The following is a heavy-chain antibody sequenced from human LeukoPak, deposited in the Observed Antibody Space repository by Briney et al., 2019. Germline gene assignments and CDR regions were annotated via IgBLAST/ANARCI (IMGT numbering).Heavy chain of an antibody. V-gene: IGHV3-64D*06. CDR3: VSIAVAAYY. J-gene: IGHJ4*02. CDR1: GFTFSSYA. Sequence: PGGSLRLSCSASGFTFSSYAMHWVRQAPGKGLEHVSAISSNGGSTYYADSVKGRFTISRDNSKNTLYLQMNSLRAEVTAMYCCVSIAVAAYYWGQGTVVTVPS. CDR2: ISSNGGST. D-gene: IGHD6-19*01.